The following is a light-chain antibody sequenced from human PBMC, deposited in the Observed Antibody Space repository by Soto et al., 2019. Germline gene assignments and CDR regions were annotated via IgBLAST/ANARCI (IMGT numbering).Light chain of an antibody. CDR2: DPS. CDR1: QTISNNF. CDR3: QQFDTLLT. Sequence: EIVLTQSPATLSLSPGERATLPCGASQTISNNFLAWYQQRPGLAPRLLIYDPSNRAAGIPDRFSGSGSGTAFTLTTGRLEPEDFAVYYCQQFDTLLTFGGGTKVVI. J-gene: IGKJ4*01. V-gene: IGKV3D-20*01.